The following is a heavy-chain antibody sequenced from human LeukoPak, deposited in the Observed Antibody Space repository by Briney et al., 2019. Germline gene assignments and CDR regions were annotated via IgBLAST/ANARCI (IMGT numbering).Heavy chain of an antibody. CDR2: ISSSSSTI. CDR1: GFTFSSYS. Sequence: GGSLRLSCAASGFTFSSYSMNWVRQAPGKGLEWVSYISSSSSTIYYADSVKGRFTISRDNAKNSLYLQMNSLRDEDTAVYYCARDREGNYYYYGMDVWGQGTTVTVSS. CDR3: ARDREGNYYYYGMDV. J-gene: IGHJ6*02. V-gene: IGHV3-48*02. D-gene: IGHD3-10*01.